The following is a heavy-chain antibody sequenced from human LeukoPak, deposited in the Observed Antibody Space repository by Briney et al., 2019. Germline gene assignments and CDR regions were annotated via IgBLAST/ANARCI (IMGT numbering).Heavy chain of an antibody. J-gene: IGHJ4*02. CDR3: AKDRPLDTIFGVVIRRPYYFDY. CDR2: ISGSGGST. V-gene: IGHV3-23*01. Sequence: GGSLRLSCAASGFTFDDYGMSWVRQAPGKGLEWVSAISGSGGSTYYADSVKGRFTISRDNSKNTLYLQMNSLRAEDTAVYYCAKDRPLDTIFGVVIRRPYYFDYWGQGTLVTVSS. D-gene: IGHD3-3*01. CDR1: GFTFDDYG.